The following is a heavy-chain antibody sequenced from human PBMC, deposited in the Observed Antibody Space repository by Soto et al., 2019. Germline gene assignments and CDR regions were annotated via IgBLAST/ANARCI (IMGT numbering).Heavy chain of an antibody. J-gene: IGHJ4*02. D-gene: IGHD1-26*01. CDR1: GDSMTKYY. Sequence: TLSLTCTVSGDSMTKYYWSWIRQPAGKGLEWIGRVYTSGSTNYNPSLKSRVTMSIDTSNNHFSLTLKSVTAADTAVYYCARTVGAAYYFGFWGQGALVTVS. CDR2: VYTSGST. CDR3: ARTVGAAYYFGF. V-gene: IGHV4-4*07.